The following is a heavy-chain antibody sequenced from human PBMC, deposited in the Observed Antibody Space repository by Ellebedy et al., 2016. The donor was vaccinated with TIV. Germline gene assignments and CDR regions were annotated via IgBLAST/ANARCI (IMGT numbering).Heavy chain of an antibody. J-gene: IGHJ4*02. D-gene: IGHD1-26*01. V-gene: IGHV3-23*01. Sequence: GESLKISCAASGFSFDNYALSCVLHAPGKVLECFSGIGGTGDSKFYGDSVKGRFSISRDNSKNTLYLQMNNLMAEDTAVYYCARCQWEVPRAAFRCDNWGPGTMVTVSS. CDR2: IGGTGDSK. CDR1: GFSFDNYA. CDR3: ARCQWEVPRAAFRCDN.